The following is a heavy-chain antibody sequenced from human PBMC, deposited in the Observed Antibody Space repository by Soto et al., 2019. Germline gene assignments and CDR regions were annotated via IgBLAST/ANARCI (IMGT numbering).Heavy chain of an antibody. J-gene: IGHJ5*02. CDR2: ICHGGST. D-gene: IGHD3-22*01. Sequence: SETLSLTCAVSGYSISSGYYWGWLRQPPGKGLEWIGSICHGGSTYYNPSLNSRVTLSIDMTNNHVSLILNSVTAADTAVYYCARVGPWVPYYYDSSPYTFENWFDPWGQGTLVTVSS. V-gene: IGHV4-38-2*01. CDR1: GYSISSGYY. CDR3: ARVGPWVPYYYDSSPYTFENWFDP.